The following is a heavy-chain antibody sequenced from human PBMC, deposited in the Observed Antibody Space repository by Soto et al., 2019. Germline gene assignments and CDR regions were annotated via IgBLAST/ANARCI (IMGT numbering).Heavy chain of an antibody. CDR3: ATRVGYYYRMDV. Sequence: SETLSLTCTVSGGSISSGGYYWSWIRQHPGKGLEWIGYIYYSGSTYYNPSLKSRVTISVDTSKNQFSLKLSSVTAADTAVYYCATRVGYYYRMDVWGQGTTVTASS. CDR2: IYYSGST. V-gene: IGHV4-31*03. D-gene: IGHD1-1*01. CDR1: GGSISSGGYY. J-gene: IGHJ6*02.